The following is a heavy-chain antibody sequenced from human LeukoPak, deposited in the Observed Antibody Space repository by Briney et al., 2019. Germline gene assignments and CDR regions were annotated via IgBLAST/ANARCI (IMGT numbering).Heavy chain of an antibody. CDR3: AREVRYTSSWYVYYYFDY. CDR1: GITFSDHY. V-gene: IGHV3-11*01. D-gene: IGHD6-13*01. CDR2: ISSSGNTI. Sequence: GGSLRLSRAASGITFSDHYMSWIRQAPGKGLEWVAHISSSGNTIEYADSVKGRFAISRDNAKNSLYLQMTSLSVEDTAVYYCAREVRYTSSWYVYYYFDYWGQGTLVTVSS. J-gene: IGHJ4*02.